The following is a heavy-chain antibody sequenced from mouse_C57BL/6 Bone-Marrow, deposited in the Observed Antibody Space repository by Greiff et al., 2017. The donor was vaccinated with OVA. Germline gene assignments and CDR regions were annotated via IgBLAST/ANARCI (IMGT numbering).Heavy chain of an antibody. CDR2: IDPENGDT. CDR1: GFNIKDDY. V-gene: IGHV14-4*01. J-gene: IGHJ2*01. D-gene: IGHD4-1*01. Sequence: VHVKQSGAELVRPGASVKLSCTASGFNIKDDYMHWVKQRPEQGLEWIGWIDPENGDTEYASKFQGKATITADTSSNTAYLQLSSLTSEDTAVYYCTTATGTNYWGQGTTLTVSS. CDR3: TTATGTNY.